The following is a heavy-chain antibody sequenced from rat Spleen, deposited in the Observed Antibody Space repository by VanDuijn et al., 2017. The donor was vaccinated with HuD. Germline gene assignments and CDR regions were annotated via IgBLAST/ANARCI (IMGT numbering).Heavy chain of an antibody. D-gene: IGHD4-3*01. V-gene: IGHV5-20*01. Sequence: EVQLVESGGDFVQPGGSMKLSCAASGFTFSDYHMAWVRQAPTKGLEWVASINYDGDSTYYPDSVTGRFTISRDNAENTVYLQMNSLRSEDTATYYCAVSGYGYWGQGLMVTVSS. CDR1: GFTFSDYH. CDR3: AVSGYGY. CDR2: INYDGDST. J-gene: IGHJ2*01.